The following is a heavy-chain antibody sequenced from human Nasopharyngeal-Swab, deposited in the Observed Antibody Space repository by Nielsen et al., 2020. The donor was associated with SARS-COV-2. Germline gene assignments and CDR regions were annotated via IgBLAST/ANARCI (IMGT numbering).Heavy chain of an antibody. CDR3: VGWVQHHFDS. J-gene: IGHJ4*02. D-gene: IGHD1-26*01. V-gene: IGHV3-23*01. CDR2: IRNVGNT. CDR1: GFNFSYIS. Sequence: GESLKISCAASGFNFSYISMKWVRQAPGQGPEWVATIRNVGNTQYADSVTGRFTISRDNSKDTLYLQMNRLRVEDTAVYYCVGWVQHHFDSWGQGTLVTVSS.